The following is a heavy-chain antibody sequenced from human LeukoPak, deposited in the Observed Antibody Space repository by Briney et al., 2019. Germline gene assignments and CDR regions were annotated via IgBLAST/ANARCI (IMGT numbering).Heavy chain of an antibody. Sequence: GESLKISCQASGYSLTAYWINWVRQMPGKGLEWMGRTDPRDSYTNYSPSFQGHVTISSDKSRSTAYLQWSSLKASDTAIYYCARQGTPKWFDPWGQGTLVTVSS. J-gene: IGHJ5*02. CDR2: TDPRDSYT. CDR3: ARQGTPKWFDP. D-gene: IGHD2-15*01. CDR1: GYSLTAYW. V-gene: IGHV5-10-1*01.